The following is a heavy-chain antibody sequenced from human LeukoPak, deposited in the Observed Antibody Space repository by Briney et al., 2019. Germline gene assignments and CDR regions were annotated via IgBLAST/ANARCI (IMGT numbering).Heavy chain of an antibody. D-gene: IGHD5/OR15-5a*01. V-gene: IGHV1-2*02. J-gene: IGHJ4*02. Sequence: GASVKVSCKASGYTFIGYYMHWVRQAPGQGLEWMGWINPNSGGTNYAQKFQGRVTMTRDTSISTAYMELSRLRSDDTAVYYCARDQYSVYGYWGQGTLVTVSS. CDR2: INPNSGGT. CDR3: ARDQYSVYGY. CDR1: GYTFIGYY.